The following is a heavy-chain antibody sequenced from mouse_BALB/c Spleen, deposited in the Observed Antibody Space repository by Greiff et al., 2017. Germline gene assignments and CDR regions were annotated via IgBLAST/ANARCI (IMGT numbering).Heavy chain of an antibody. CDR2: ISNLAYSI. CDR1: GFTFSDYG. D-gene: IGHD2-10*01. V-gene: IGHV5-15*02. Sequence: EVKLVESGGGLVQPGGSRKLSCAASGFTFSDYGMAWVRQAPGKGPEWVAFISNLAYSIYYADTVTGRFTISRENAKNTLYLEMSSLRSEDTAMYYCARASPSYYGNSAGYFDVWGAGTTVTVSS. CDR3: ARASPSYYGNSAGYFDV. J-gene: IGHJ1*01.